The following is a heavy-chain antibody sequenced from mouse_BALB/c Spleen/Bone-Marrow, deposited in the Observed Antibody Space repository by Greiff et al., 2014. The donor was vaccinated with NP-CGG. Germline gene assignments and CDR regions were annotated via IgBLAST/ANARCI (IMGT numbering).Heavy chain of an antibody. D-gene: IGHD1-1*01. CDR3: ASYYYGSSSFAY. CDR1: GFNIKDTY. CDR2: IDPANGNT. V-gene: IGHV14-3*02. J-gene: IGHJ3*01. Sequence: EVQLQQSGAELVKPGASVKLSCTASGFNIKDTYMHWVEQRPEQGLEWIGRIDPANGNTKYDPKFQGKATITADTSSNTAYLQLSSLTSEDTAVYCCASYYYGSSSFAYWGQGTLVTVSA.